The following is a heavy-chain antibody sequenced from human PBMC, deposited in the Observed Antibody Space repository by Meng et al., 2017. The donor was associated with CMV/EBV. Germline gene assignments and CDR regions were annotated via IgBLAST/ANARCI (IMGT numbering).Heavy chain of an antibody. CDR3: ARTPHDFWNGYYFDY. CDR2: ISSSGSTI. J-gene: IGHJ4*02. V-gene: IGHV3-11*01. CDR1: GFTFSDYY. Sequence: GGSLRLSCAASGFTFSDYYMSWIRQAPGKGLEWVSYISSSGSTIYYADSVKGRFTISRDNAKNSLYLQMNSLRAEDTAVYYCARTPHDFWNGYYFDYWGQGTLVTVSS. D-gene: IGHD3-3*01.